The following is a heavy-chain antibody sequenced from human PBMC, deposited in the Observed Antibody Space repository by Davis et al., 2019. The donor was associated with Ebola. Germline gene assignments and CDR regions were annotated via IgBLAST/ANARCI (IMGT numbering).Heavy chain of an antibody. D-gene: IGHD2-15*01. V-gene: IGHV1-3*01. Sequence: ASVKVSCKASGYTFTSYAMHWVRQAPGQRLEWMGWINAGNGNTKYSQKFQGRVTITRDTSASTAYMELSSLRSEDTAVYYRAREEGGLGYCSGGSCYLSPYYYGMDVWGQGTTVTVSS. CDR1: GYTFTSYA. CDR2: INAGNGNT. CDR3: AREEGGLGYCSGGSCYLSPYYYGMDV. J-gene: IGHJ6*02.